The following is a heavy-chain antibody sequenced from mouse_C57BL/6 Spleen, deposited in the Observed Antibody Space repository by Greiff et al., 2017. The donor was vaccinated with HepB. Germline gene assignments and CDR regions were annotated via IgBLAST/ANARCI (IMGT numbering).Heavy chain of an antibody. J-gene: IGHJ3*01. CDR2: INPNNGGT. CDR3: ASTAQAAY. CDR1: GYTFTDYY. Sequence: EVQLQQSGPELVKPGASVKISCKASGYTFTDYYMNWVKQSHGKSLEWIGDINPNNGGTSYNQKFKGKATLTVDKSSSTAYMELRSLTSEDSAVYYCASTAQAAYWGQGTLVTVSA. V-gene: IGHV1-26*01. D-gene: IGHD3-2*02.